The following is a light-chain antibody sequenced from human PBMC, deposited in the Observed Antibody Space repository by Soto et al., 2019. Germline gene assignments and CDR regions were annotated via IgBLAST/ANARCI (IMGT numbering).Light chain of an antibody. J-gene: IGKJ4*01. V-gene: IGKV3-20*01. CDR3: QQYGSSPLT. CDR2: GAT. CDR1: QSVSSSY. Sequence: SVLTQSPGTLSLSPGDTATLFCRASQSVSSSYLAWYQQKPGQAPRLLIYGATSRATGIPDRFSGSGSGTDFTLTISRLEPEDFAVYYCQQYGSSPLTFGGGTKVDIK.